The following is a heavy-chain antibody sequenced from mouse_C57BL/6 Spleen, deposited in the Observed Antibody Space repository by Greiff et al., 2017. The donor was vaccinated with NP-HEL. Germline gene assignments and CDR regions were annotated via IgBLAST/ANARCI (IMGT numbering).Heavy chain of an antibody. J-gene: IGHJ4*01. CDR3: ARGVTGDAMDY. CDR1: GYAFSSYW. V-gene: IGHV1-80*01. D-gene: IGHD4-1*01. Sequence: VQLQQSGAELVKPGASVKISCKASGYAFSSYWMNWVKQRPGKGLEWIGQIYPGDGDTNYNGKFKGKATLTADKSSSTAYMQLSSLTSEDSAVYFCARGVTGDAMDYWGQGTSVTVSS. CDR2: IYPGDGDT.